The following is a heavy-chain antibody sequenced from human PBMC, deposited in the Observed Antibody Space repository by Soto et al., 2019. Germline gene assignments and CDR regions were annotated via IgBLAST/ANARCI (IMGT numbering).Heavy chain of an antibody. CDR1: GFTFSSYE. J-gene: IGHJ6*02. D-gene: IGHD1-26*01. Sequence: PGGSLRLSCAASGFTFSSYEMNWVRQAPGKGLEWVSYISSSGSTIYYADSVKGRFTISRDNAKNSLYLQMNSLRAEDTAAYYCARVLPPQAGSYYHCYYCMDVWGQGTTVTVSS. CDR2: ISSSGSTI. V-gene: IGHV3-48*03. CDR3: ARVLPPQAGSYYHCYYCMDV.